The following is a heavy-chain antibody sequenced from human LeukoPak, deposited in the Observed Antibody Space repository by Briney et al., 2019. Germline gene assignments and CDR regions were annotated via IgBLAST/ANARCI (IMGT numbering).Heavy chain of an antibody. D-gene: IGHD3-10*01. CDR3: AREYYYGLGSSYNWFDP. Sequence: GESLKISCKGSGYSFTSYWIGWVCQMPGKGLEWMGIIYPGDSDTRYSPSFQGQVTISADKSISTAYLQWSSLKASDTAMYYCAREYYYGLGSSYNWFDPWGQGTLVTVSS. CDR2: IYPGDSDT. J-gene: IGHJ5*02. CDR1: GYSFTSYW. V-gene: IGHV5-51*01.